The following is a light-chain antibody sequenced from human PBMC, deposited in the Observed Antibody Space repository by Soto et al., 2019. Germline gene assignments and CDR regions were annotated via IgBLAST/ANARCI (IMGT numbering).Light chain of an antibody. J-gene: IGLJ2*01. Sequence: QSVLTQPDSVSGSPGQSITISCTGTSSDVGSYNLVSWYQQHPGKAPKLMIYEGSKRPSGVSNRFSGSKSGNTASLTISGLQAEDDADYYCCSYAGSSTLVFGGGTKLTV. CDR1: SSDVGSYNL. V-gene: IGLV2-23*01. CDR2: EGS. CDR3: CSYAGSSTLV.